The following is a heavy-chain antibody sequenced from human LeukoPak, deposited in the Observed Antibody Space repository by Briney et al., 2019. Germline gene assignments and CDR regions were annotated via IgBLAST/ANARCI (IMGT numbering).Heavy chain of an antibody. Sequence: GGTERLSCAAYGFIFSTYGMNWVRQAPGKGLEWVSAISGSGGSTFYADSVKGRFTISRDNSKNTLYLQMNSLRAEDTAVYYCANPGAAAGTGSGFWGQGTLVTVSS. J-gene: IGHJ4*02. D-gene: IGHD6-13*01. CDR2: ISGSGGST. CDR3: ANPGAAAGTGSGF. V-gene: IGHV3-23*01. CDR1: GFIFSTYG.